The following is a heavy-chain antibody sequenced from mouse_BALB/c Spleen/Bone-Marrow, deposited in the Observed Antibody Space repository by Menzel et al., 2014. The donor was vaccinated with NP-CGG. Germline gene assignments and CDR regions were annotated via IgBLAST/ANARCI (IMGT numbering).Heavy chain of an antibody. CDR3: ARDNYGSRFDY. V-gene: IGHV5-6-3*01. D-gene: IGHD1-1*01. J-gene: IGHJ2*01. CDR1: GFTFSSYG. Sequence: EVKVEESGGGLVQPGGSLKLSCAASGFTFSSYGMSWVRQTPDKRLELVATINNNDGNTYYPDSVKGRFTISRDSAKNTLYLQMSSLKSEDTAMYYCARDNYGSRFDYWGQGTTLTVSS. CDR2: INNNDGNT.